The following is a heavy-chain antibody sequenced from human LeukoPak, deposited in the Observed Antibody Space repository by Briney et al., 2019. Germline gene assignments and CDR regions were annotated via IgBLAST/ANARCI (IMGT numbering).Heavy chain of an antibody. V-gene: IGHV3-74*01. Sequence: GGSLRLSCAASGFTVSSNYMSWVRQAPGKGLVWVSRINTDGSSTSYADSVKGRFTISRDNAKNTLYLQMNSLRAEDTAVYYCARALRGVVPAASDAFDIWGQGTMVTVSS. D-gene: IGHD2-2*01. CDR3: ARALRGVVPAASDAFDI. CDR2: INTDGSST. CDR1: GFTVSSNY. J-gene: IGHJ3*02.